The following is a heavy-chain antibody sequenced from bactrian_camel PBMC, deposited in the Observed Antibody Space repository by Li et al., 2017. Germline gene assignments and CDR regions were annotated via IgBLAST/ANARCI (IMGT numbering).Heavy chain of an antibody. CDR1: GYTRSNYC. Sequence: VQLVESGGGSVQAGGSLRLSCAVSGYTRSNYCMGWFRQRPGGIHEGVAAIDSDENAYYSDSVKGRFAITKDYAKRTLFLHMSNLKPEDTAKYYCAADGPVGCDRDLRPATFGSHGPGTQVTVS. J-gene: IGHJ4*01. CDR2: IDSDENA. D-gene: IGHD5*01. V-gene: IGHV3S6*01.